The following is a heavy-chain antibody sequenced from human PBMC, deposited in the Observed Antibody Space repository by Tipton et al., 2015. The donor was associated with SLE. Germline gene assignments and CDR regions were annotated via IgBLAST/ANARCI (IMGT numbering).Heavy chain of an antibody. V-gene: IGHV4-61*09. CDR3: ARETGDRGWYFDL. D-gene: IGHD7-27*01. CDR2: IYTSGST. CDR1: GGSISSGSYY. J-gene: IGHJ2*01. Sequence: TLSLTCTVSGGSISSGSYYWSWIRQPAGKGLEWIGYIYTSGSTNYNPSLKSRVTISVDTSKNQFSLKLSSVTAADTAVYYCARETGDRGWYFDLWGRGTLVTVSS.